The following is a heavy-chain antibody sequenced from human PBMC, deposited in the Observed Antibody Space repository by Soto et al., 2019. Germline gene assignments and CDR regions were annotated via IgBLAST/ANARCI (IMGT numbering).Heavy chain of an antibody. CDR3: ARVPFVGYFDWLDP. CDR2: MHHTQGT. V-gene: IGHV4-59*01. D-gene: IGHD3-9*01. J-gene: IGHJ5*02. Sequence: LSLTCSVSGASISSYYWTWIRQPPGGGLEWIGYMHHTQGTNDNPSLRGRVHMSIDTSMNQFSLRLTSVTAADTAVYYCARVPFVGYFDWLDPWGHGTLVTVSS. CDR1: GASISSYY.